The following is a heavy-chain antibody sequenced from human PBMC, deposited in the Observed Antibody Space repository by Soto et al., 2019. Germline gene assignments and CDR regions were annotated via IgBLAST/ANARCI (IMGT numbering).Heavy chain of an antibody. Sequence: PSETLSLTCTFSGDSISSADYYWSWIRQTPGKGLEWIGHIFYSGTTYYNPSLKSRLTISVDTSKNHFSLRLTSVTAADTAVYYCARDLWVEPELYYYGMDVWGQGTTVTVSS. CDR2: IFYSGTT. D-gene: IGHD1-1*01. CDR1: GDSISSADYY. V-gene: IGHV4-30-4*01. CDR3: ARDLWVEPELYYYGMDV. J-gene: IGHJ6*02.